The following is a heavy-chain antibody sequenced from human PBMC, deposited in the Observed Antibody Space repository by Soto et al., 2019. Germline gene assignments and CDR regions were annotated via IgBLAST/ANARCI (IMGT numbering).Heavy chain of an antibody. D-gene: IGHD6-19*01. J-gene: IGHJ4*02. CDR1: GFTFSNYA. Sequence: EVKLLESGGGLVQPGGSLRLSCAASGFTFSNYAMNWVRQAPGKGLEWVSVISGSGGSTYYADSVKGRFTISRDNSKNTLYPQMNSLRAEDTAVYYCASRSSGWYFDYWGQGTLVTVSS. CDR3: ASRSSGWYFDY. CDR2: ISGSGGST. V-gene: IGHV3-23*01.